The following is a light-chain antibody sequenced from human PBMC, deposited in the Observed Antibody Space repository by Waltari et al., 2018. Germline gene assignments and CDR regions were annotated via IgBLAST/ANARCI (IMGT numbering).Light chain of an antibody. CDR1: QSINNW. J-gene: IGKJ1*01. CDR3: QQANSFPRT. CDR2: AAS. V-gene: IGKV1-12*01. Sequence: DIQMTQSPSSVSASVGDRVTITCRPSQSINNWLAWYQQKPGKAPQLLISAASNLQSGVPSRFSGSRSGTDYTLTINSLHPEDSATYFCQQANSFPRTFGRGTKVEIK.